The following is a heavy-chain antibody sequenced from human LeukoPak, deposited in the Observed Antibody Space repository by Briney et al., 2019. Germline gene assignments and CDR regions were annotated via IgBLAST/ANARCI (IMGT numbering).Heavy chain of an antibody. V-gene: IGHV4-39*01. CDR3: ARRSSSSWYLYDY. D-gene: IGHD6-13*01. CDR2: IYYSGST. Sequence: PSETLSLTCTVSGGSISSSSYYWGWIRQPPGKGLEWLGSIYYSGSTYYNPSLKSRVTISVDTSKNQFSLKLSSVTAADTAVYYCARRSSSSWYLYDYWGQGTLVTVSS. CDR1: GGSISSSSYY. J-gene: IGHJ4*02.